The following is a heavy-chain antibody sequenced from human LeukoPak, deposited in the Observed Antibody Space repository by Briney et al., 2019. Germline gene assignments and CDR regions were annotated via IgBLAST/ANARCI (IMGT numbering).Heavy chain of an antibody. CDR3: ARRNYYDSSDFDY. D-gene: IGHD3-22*01. J-gene: IGHJ4*02. V-gene: IGHV1-8*02. CDR2: MNPNSGNT. CDR1: GYTFTSYG. Sequence: AASVKVSCKASGYTFTSYGISWVRQAPGQGLEWMGWMNPNSGNTGYAQKFQGRVTMTRNTSISTAYMELSNLRSEDTAVYYCARRNYYDSSDFDYWGQGTLVTVSS.